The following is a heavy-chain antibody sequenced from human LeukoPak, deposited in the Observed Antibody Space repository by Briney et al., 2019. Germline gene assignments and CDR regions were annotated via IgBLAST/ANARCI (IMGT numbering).Heavy chain of an antibody. Sequence: SETLSLTCAVYGGSFSGYYWSWIRQPPGKELEWIGEINHSGSTNYNPSLKSRVTISVDTSKNQFSLKLSSVTAADTAVYYCARQSTSYYLAYFDYWGQGTLVTVSS. J-gene: IGHJ4*02. V-gene: IGHV4-34*01. CDR2: INHSGST. CDR3: ARQSTSYYLAYFDY. D-gene: IGHD1-26*01. CDR1: GGSFSGYY.